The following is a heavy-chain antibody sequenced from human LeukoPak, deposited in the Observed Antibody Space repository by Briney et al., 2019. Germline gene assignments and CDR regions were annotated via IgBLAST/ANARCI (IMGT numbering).Heavy chain of an antibody. CDR2: IYSGGST. J-gene: IGHJ6*02. Sequence: GGSLRLSCAASGFTVSSNYMSWVRQAPGKGLEWVSVIYSGGSTYYADSVKGRSTISRDNSTNTLYLQMNSLRAEDTAVYFCARDPDYYGMDVWGQGTTVTVSS. V-gene: IGHV3-53*01. D-gene: IGHD3-10*01. CDR3: ARDPDYYGMDV. CDR1: GFTVSSNY.